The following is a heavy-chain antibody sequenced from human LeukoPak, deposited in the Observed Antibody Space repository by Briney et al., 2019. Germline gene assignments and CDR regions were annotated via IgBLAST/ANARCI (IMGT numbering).Heavy chain of an antibody. D-gene: IGHD3-10*01. Sequence: ASVTVSCKASGYTFTGYYMHWVRQAPGQGLEWMGWINPNSGGTNYAQKFQGRVTMTRDTSISTAYMELSRLRSNDTAVYYCASRPRFGEARLDYWGQGTLVTVSS. CDR2: INPNSGGT. CDR1: GYTFTGYY. J-gene: IGHJ4*02. V-gene: IGHV1-2*02. CDR3: ASRPRFGEARLDY.